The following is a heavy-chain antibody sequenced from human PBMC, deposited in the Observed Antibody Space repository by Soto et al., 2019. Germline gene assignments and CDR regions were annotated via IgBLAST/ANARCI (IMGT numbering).Heavy chain of an antibody. D-gene: IGHD3-16*01. Sequence: EVQLVESGGGLVQPGGSLRLSCAASGFTFSTYCMTWVRQPPGKGLEWVANMDQDGSETYYVDSVRCRFTVSRDNAKNSLYLQMNSMRVEDTAVYYCVCGGNFFIYWGQGTLVPASP. CDR1: GFTFSTYC. CDR2: MDQDGSET. CDR3: VCGGNFFIY. J-gene: IGHJ4*02. V-gene: IGHV3-7*01.